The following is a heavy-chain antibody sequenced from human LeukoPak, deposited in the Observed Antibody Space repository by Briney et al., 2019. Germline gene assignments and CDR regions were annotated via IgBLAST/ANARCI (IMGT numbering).Heavy chain of an antibody. CDR3: ARDQRRKYYYDSSL. CDR2: ISSSSSTI. V-gene: IGHV3-48*02. D-gene: IGHD3-22*01. CDR1: GFTFSSYS. J-gene: IGHJ4*02. Sequence: GVSLRLSCAASGFTFSSYSMNWVRQAPGKGLEWVSYISSSSSTIYYADSVKGRFTISRDNAKNSLYLQMNSLRDEDTAVYYCARDQRRKYYYDSSLWGQGTLVTVSS.